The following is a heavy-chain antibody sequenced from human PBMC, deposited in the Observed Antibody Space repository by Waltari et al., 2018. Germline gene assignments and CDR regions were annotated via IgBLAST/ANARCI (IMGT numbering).Heavy chain of an antibody. V-gene: IGHV4-39*01. CDR2: IYYSGST. D-gene: IGHD3-3*01. CDR1: GGSISSSSYY. J-gene: IGHJ4*02. CDR3: ARHPITSFGVVIHYYFDY. Sequence: QLQLQESGPGLVKPSETLSLTCTVSGGSISSSSYYCGWIRQPPGRGLEWIGSIYYSGSTYYNPALKCRFTISVDTSKNQVSLKLSSVTAADTAVYYCARHPITSFGVVIHYYFDYWGQGTLVTVSS.